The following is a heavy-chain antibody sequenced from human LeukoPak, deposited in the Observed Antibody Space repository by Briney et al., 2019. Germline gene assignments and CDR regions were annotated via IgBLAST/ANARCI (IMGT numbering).Heavy chain of an antibody. J-gene: IGHJ4*02. D-gene: IGHD3-3*01. CDR1: GYSISSGYY. CDR2: IYHSGST. Sequence: SETLSLTCTVSGYSISSGYYWGWIRQPPGKGLEWIGSIYHSGSTYYIPSLKSRVTISVDTSKNQFSLKLSSVTAADTAVYYCARGGSPPLGLSYYDFWSGTHPFDYWGQGTLVTVSS. V-gene: IGHV4-38-2*02. CDR3: ARGGSPPLGLSYYDFWSGTHPFDY.